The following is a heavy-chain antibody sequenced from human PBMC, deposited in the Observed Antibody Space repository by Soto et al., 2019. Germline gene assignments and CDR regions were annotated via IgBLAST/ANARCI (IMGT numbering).Heavy chain of an antibody. Sequence: SVKVSCKASGCTFSSYAISWVRQAPGQGLEWMGGIIPIFGTANYAQKFQGRVTITADESTSTAYMELSSLRSEDTAVYYCARGIAVAGIYYYYGMDVWGQGTTVTVSS. CDR1: GCTFSSYA. CDR3: ARGIAVAGIYYYYGMDV. V-gene: IGHV1-69*13. J-gene: IGHJ6*02. CDR2: IIPIFGTA. D-gene: IGHD6-19*01.